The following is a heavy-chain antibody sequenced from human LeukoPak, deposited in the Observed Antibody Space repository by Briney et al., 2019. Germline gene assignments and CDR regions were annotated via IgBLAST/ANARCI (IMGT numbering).Heavy chain of an antibody. J-gene: IGHJ3*02. Sequence: PGGSLRLSCAASGFTFSSYWMTWVRQAPGKGLEWVANTKHDGSEKYYVDSVKGRFTISRDNAKNSLYVQMNSLRAEDTAVYYCASGGGATRSGYAFDMWGQGTRVTVSS. CDR2: TKHDGSEK. V-gene: IGHV3-7*01. CDR3: ASGGGATRSGYAFDM. D-gene: IGHD1-26*01. CDR1: GFTFSSYW.